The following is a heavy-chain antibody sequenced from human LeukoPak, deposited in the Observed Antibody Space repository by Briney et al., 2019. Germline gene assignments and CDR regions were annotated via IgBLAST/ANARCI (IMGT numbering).Heavy chain of an antibody. D-gene: IGHD6-19*01. V-gene: IGHV3-49*04. CDR3: TRSNSGWAYYFDY. Sequence: PERSLRLSCTASGFTFGDFAMNWVRQAPGKGLEWVGFIGSKTYGGTTDYAASVKGRFIISRDESKSIAYLQMNSLKTEDTAVYYCTRSNSGWAYYFDYWGQGILVTVSS. J-gene: IGHJ4*02. CDR2: IGSKTYGGTT. CDR1: GFTFGDFA.